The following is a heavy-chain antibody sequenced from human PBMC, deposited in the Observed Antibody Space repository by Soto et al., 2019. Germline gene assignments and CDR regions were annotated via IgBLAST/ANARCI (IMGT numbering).Heavy chain of an antibody. Sequence: PGGSLRLSCGASGFTFDDYGMNWVRQAPGKRLEWVSFISFSGNTIYYADSVRGRFTISRDNAKSTLFLQMNSLRDDDTATYYCARRLDPLQYSDYWGRGTLVTVSS. CDR2: ISFSGNTI. V-gene: IGHV3-48*02. J-gene: IGHJ4*02. D-gene: IGHD5-18*01. CDR3: ARRLDPLQYSDY. CDR1: GFTFDDYG.